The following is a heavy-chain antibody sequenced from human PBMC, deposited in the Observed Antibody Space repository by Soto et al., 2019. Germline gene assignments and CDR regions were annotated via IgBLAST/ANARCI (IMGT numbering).Heavy chain of an antibody. D-gene: IGHD3-22*01. CDR3: ARHRVDYYDSSGAYYYYSGMDV. V-gene: IGHV5-51*01. Sequence: PGESLKISCKGSGYSFTSYWIGWVRQMPGKGLEWMGIIYPGDSDTRYSPSFQGQVTISADKSISTAYLQWSSLKASDTAMYYCARHRVDYYDSSGAYYYYSGMDVWGQGTTVTVSS. CDR1: GYSFTSYW. J-gene: IGHJ6*02. CDR2: IYPGDSDT.